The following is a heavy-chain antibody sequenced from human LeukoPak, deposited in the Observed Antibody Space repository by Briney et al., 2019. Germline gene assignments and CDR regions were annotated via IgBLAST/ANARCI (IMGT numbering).Heavy chain of an antibody. CDR3: TTLTVASYFGY. J-gene: IGHJ4*02. V-gene: IGHV3-48*03. Sequence: GGSLRLSCAASGFSFSVYEMHWVRQAPGKGLEWISDISSSGTTTYYADSVKGRFTISRDNTKNSLYLQMNRLRVEDTAIYYCTTLTVASYFGYWGQGTLVTVSS. CDR2: ISSSGTTT. CDR1: GFSFSVYE. D-gene: IGHD6-19*01.